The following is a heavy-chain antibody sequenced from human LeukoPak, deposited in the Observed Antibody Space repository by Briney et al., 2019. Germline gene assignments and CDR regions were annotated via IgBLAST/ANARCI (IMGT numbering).Heavy chain of an antibody. Sequence: GGSLRLSCAAPGFTFSNYWMSWVRRSPGKGLEWVANIKQGGSETYYVDSVRALFTISRDNAKKSLYLRMNSLRAEDTAVYYCARDFWGTYRVDYFDYWGQGTLVTVSS. CDR3: ARDFWGTYRVDYFDY. V-gene: IGHV3-7*01. D-gene: IGHD3-16*02. J-gene: IGHJ4*02. CDR1: GFTFSNYW. CDR2: IKQGGSET.